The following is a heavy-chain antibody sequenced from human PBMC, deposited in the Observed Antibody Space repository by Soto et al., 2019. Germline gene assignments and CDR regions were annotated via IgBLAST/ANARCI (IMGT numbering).Heavy chain of an antibody. J-gene: IGHJ6*03. CDR2: INHSGST. CDR1: GGSFSGYY. V-gene: IGHV4-34*01. D-gene: IGHD3-10*01. Sequence: SETLSLTYAVYGGSFSGYYWSWIRQPPGKGLEWIGEINHSGSTNYNPSLKSRVTISVDTSKNQFSLKLSSVTAADTAVYYCARGRGYYGSGYYYYMDVWGKGTTVTVSS. CDR3: ARGRGYYGSGYYYYMDV.